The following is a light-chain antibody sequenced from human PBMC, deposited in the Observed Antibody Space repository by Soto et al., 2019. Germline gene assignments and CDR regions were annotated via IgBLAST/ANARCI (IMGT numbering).Light chain of an antibody. Sequence: IVFTQSPGTLSLSPGERAPLSFRASQTVRSNFLAWYQRKPGQTPRLLIYGASSRATGIPDRFSGSGSGTDFTLTISRLDPEDFAVYYCQHYATYPLTFGGGTKVDI. V-gene: IGKV3-20*01. CDR3: QHYATYPLT. CDR1: QTVRSNF. J-gene: IGKJ4*01. CDR2: GAS.